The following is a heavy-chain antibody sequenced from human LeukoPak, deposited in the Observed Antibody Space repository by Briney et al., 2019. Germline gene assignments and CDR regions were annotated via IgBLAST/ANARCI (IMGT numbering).Heavy chain of an antibody. CDR3: TTHSGYYYLSDY. J-gene: IGHJ4*02. V-gene: IGHV3-15*01. CDR2: IKSKTDGGTT. D-gene: IGHD5-12*01. CDR1: GFTFNNAW. Sequence: GGSLRLSCVASGFTFNNAWMSWVRQAPGKGLEWVGRIKSKTDGGTTDYAAPVKGRFTISSDDSKNTLYLEMNSPKTEDTAVYYCTTHSGYYYLSDYWGQGTLVTVSS.